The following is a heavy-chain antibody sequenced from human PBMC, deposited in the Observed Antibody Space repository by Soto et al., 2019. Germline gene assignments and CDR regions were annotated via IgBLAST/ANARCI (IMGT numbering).Heavy chain of an antibody. Sequence: QVQLQESGPGLVKPSETLSLSCTVSGGSISSYYWSWFRQSPGKRMEWIGYVHHSWGSSYNPSLQSRVAISLDTAKSQLSLKVTSVTATDTAVYYCARQGFGPLHGVVDVWCQGTTVTVSS. J-gene: IGHJ6*02. D-gene: IGHD3-10*01. CDR2: VHHSWGS. CDR3: ARQGFGPLHGVVDV. V-gene: IGHV4-59*08. CDR1: GGSISSYY.